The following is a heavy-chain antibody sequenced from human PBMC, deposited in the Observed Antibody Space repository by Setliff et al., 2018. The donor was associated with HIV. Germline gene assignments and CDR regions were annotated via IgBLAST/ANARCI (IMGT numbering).Heavy chain of an antibody. CDR3: ARGSRQLTIFGVVFKTNYYFMDV. D-gene: IGHD3-3*01. CDR1: GGSFSGYY. Sequence: PSETLSLTCAVYGGSFSGYYWSWIRQPPGKGLEWIGEINHARTTNYNPSLKSRVTIPVDTSKNQFSLNLNSVTAADTAVYYCARGSRQLTIFGVVFKTNYYFMDVWGKGTAVTVSS. J-gene: IGHJ6*03. V-gene: IGHV4-34*01. CDR2: INHARTT.